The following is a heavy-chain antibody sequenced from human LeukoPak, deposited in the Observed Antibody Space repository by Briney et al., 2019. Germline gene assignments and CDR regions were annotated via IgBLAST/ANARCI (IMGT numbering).Heavy chain of an antibody. Sequence: ASVKVSCKASGYTFTSYYMNWVRQAPGQGLEWMGIINPSGGSTSYAQKFQGRVTMTRDTSISTAYMELSRLRSDDTAVYYCARERRYCSSTSCYTGNYYYYGMDVWGQGTTVTVSS. CDR2: INPSGGST. CDR1: GYTFTSYY. J-gene: IGHJ6*02. CDR3: ARERRYCSSTSCYTGNYYYYGMDV. V-gene: IGHV1-46*01. D-gene: IGHD2-2*02.